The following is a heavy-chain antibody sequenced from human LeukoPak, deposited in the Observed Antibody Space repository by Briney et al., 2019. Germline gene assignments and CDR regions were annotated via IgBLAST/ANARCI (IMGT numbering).Heavy chain of an antibody. J-gene: IGHJ4*02. CDR2: INHSGST. Sequence: SETLSLTCAVYGGSFSGYYRSWIRQPPGKGLEWIGEINHSGSTNYNPSLKSRVTISVDTSKNQFSLKLSSVTAADTAVYYCARSTYGGNLPSYWGQGTLVTVSS. CDR3: ARSTYGGNLPSY. D-gene: IGHD4-23*01. CDR1: GGSFSGYY. V-gene: IGHV4-34*01.